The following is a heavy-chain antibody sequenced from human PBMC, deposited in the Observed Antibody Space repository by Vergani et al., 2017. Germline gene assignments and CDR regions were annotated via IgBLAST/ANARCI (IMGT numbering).Heavy chain of an antibody. CDR3: ARSPIIYVQYYFDY. D-gene: IGHD5/OR15-5a*01. CDR2: IVVGSGNT. J-gene: IGHJ4*02. CDR1: GFTFTSSA. Sequence: QMPLVQSGPEVKKPGTSVKVSCTASGFTFTSSAVQWVRQARGQRLEWIGWIVVGSGNTNYAQKFQGRVTITADESTSTAYMELSSLRSEDTAVYYCARSPIIYVQYYFDYWGQGTLVTVSS. V-gene: IGHV1-58*01.